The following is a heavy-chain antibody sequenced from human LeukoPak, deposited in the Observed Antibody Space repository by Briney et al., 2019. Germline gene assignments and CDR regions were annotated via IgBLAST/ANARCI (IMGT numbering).Heavy chain of an antibody. Sequence: PGRSLRLSCAASGFTFSSYGMHWVRQAPGKGLEWVGRIKSKTDGGTTDYAAPVKGRFTISRDDSKNTLYLQMNSLKTEDTAVYYCTTETGKWLRFLARESRYYYYYYMDVWGKGTTVTISS. CDR1: GFTFSSYG. D-gene: IGHD5-12*01. CDR2: IKSKTDGGTT. J-gene: IGHJ6*03. CDR3: TTETGKWLRFLARESRYYYYYYMDV. V-gene: IGHV3-15*01.